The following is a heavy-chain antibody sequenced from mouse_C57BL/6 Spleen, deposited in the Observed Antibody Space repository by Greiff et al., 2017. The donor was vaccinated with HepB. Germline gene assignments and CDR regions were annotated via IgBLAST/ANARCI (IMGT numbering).Heavy chain of an antibody. V-gene: IGHV5-4*01. CDR1: GFTFSSYA. CDR3: AREGLRDFDY. CDR2: ISDGGSYT. J-gene: IGHJ2*01. Sequence: EVNVVESGGGLVKPGGSLKLSCAASGFTFSSYAMSWVRQTPEKRLEWVATISDGGSYTYYPDNVKGRFTISRDNAKNNLYLQMSHLKSEDTAMYYCAREGLRDFDYWGQGTTLTVSS. D-gene: IGHD2-2*01.